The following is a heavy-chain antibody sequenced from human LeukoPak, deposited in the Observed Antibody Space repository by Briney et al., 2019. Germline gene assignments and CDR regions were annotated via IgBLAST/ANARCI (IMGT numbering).Heavy chain of an antibody. V-gene: IGHV5-51*01. Sequence: KSGESLKISCQASGYSFTSHWIAWVRQMPGEGLEWMGVVYPGDSHTIYSPSFQGQVTISADKSISTAYLQWSSLKASDTATYYCARHPYSGSWPPDYFGMDVWGLGTTVTVSS. CDR2: VYPGDSHT. CDR1: GYSFTSHW. CDR3: ARHPYSGSWPPDYFGMDV. D-gene: IGHD6-13*01. J-gene: IGHJ6*02.